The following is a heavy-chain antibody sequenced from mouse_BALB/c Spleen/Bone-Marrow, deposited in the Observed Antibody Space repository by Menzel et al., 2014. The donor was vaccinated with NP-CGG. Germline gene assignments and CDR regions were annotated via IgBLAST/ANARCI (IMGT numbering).Heavy chain of an antibody. D-gene: IGHD1-1*01. CDR2: MNPFNDGT. Sequence: VQLQQSGPELVKPGASVKMSCKASRYTFXSYVLHWVRQKPGQGLEWIGFMNPFNDGTKYNEKFKGKATLTSDKSSSTAYMELSSLTSEDSAVYYCAREVVATDYFDYWGQGTTLTVSS. V-gene: IGHV1-14*01. CDR3: AREVVATDYFDY. J-gene: IGHJ2*01. CDR1: RYTFXSYV.